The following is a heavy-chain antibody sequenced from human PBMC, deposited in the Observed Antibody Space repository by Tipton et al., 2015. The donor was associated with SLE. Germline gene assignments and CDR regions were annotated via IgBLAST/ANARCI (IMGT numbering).Heavy chain of an antibody. CDR3: ARDITIFGVVKSTFDY. Sequence: TLSITCTVSGGSISSSSSYWGWIRQPPGKGLEWIGSIYYSGSTYYNPSLKSRVTISVDTSKNQFSLKLSSVTAADTAVYYCARDITIFGVVKSTFDYWGQGTLVTVAS. CDR2: IYYSGST. V-gene: IGHV4-39*07. D-gene: IGHD3-3*01. J-gene: IGHJ4*02. CDR1: GGSISSSSSY.